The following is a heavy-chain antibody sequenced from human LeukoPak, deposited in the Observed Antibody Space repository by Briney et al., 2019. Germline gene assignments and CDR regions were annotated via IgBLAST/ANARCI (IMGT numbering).Heavy chain of an antibody. V-gene: IGHV1-2*02. CDR2: INPNSGGT. D-gene: IGHD3-22*01. CDR1: GYTFTGYY. CDR3: ARGIPRDSYYYDSSGPSFDY. Sequence: ASVKVSCKASGYTFTGYYMHWVRQAPGQGLEWMGWINPNSGGTNYAQKFQGRVTMTRDTFISTAYMELSRLRSDDTAVYYCARGIPRDSYYYDSSGPSFDYWGQGTLVTVSS. J-gene: IGHJ4*02.